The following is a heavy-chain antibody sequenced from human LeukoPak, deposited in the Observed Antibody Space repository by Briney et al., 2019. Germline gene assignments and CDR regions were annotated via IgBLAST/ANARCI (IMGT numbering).Heavy chain of an antibody. D-gene: IGHD5-18*01. CDR1: GGSFRNYY. Sequence: SETLSLTCAVYGGSFRNYYWTWIRLSPGKGLEWIGEIDHSGTTYYNPSLKSRVTISVDTSKNQFSLKLSSVTAADTAVYYCARQPSSMVTLGVQIDSDYWGQGTLVTVSS. V-gene: IGHV4-34*01. CDR2: IDHSGTT. CDR3: ARQPSSMVTLGVQIDSDY. J-gene: IGHJ4*02.